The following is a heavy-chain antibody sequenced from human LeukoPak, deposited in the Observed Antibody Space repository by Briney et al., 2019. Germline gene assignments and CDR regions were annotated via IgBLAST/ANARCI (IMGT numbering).Heavy chain of an antibody. CDR2: IYFSGGT. CDR1: GDSISSSNCY. Sequence: SETLSLTCTVSGDSISSSNCYWGWIRQPPGKGLEWIGSIYFSGGTYYNASLKSRVTISVDTSKNQFSLKLSSVTAADTAVYYCSTMVVVTPFDYWGQGTLVTVSS. CDR3: STMVVVTPFDY. D-gene: IGHD3-22*01. J-gene: IGHJ4*02. V-gene: IGHV4-39*01.